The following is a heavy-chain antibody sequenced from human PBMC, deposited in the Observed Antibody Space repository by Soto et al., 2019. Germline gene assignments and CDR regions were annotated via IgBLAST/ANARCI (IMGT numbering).Heavy chain of an antibody. V-gene: IGHV3-23*01. CDR2: ISGSGGST. CDR1: GFTFSSYA. J-gene: IGHJ6*02. CDR3: AKDHPSQLYGMDV. Sequence: HPGGSLRLSXAASGFTFSSYAMSWVRQAPGKGLEWVSAISGSGGSTYYADSVKGRFTISRDNSKNTLYLQMNSLRAEDTAVYYCAKDHPSQLYGMDVWGQGTTVTVSS. D-gene: IGHD2-2*01.